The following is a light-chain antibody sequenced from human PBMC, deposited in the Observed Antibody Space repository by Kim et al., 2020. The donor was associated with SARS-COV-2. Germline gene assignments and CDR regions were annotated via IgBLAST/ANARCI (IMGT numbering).Light chain of an antibody. V-gene: IGLV2-8*01. CDR3: SSYAGANNLV. CDR1: STDVGHYNY. J-gene: IGLJ2*01. Sequence: GQSVTISCTGTSTDVGHYNYISWYQQLPGKAPKLMIYDVNRRPSGVPDRFSGSKSGNTASLTVSGLQAEDEANYYCSSYAGANNLVFGGGTKLTVL. CDR2: DVN.